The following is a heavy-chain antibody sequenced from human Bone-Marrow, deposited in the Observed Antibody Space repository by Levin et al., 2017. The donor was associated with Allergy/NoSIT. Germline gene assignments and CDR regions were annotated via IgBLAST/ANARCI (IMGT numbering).Heavy chain of an antibody. D-gene: IGHD4-17*01. J-gene: IGHJ4*02. CDR3: ARESDDYADFDY. V-gene: IGHV3-48*03. CDR2: ISSNGETI. CDR1: GFTFGDYE. Sequence: GESLKISCAASGFTFGDYEMNWVRQAPGKGLEWVSYISSNGETIYYGDAVKGRFTISRDNAKNSLYLLMNSLRAEDTALYYCARESDDYADFDYWGQGTLVTVSS.